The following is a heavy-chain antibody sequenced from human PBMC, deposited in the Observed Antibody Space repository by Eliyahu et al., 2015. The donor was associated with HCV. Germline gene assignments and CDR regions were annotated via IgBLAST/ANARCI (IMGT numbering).Heavy chain of an antibody. Sequence: EVQLVQSGAEVKKPGESLRISCKGSGYSFTSYWISWVRQMPGKGLEWLGRMGRIDSYTNYSPSFQGHVTISADKSISTAYLQWSSLKASDTAMYYCARLVSDIPDYWGQGTLVTVSS. CDR1: GYSFTSYW. J-gene: IGHJ4*02. D-gene: IGHD3-9*01. V-gene: IGHV5-10-1*03. CDR2: MGRIDSYT. CDR3: ARLVSDIPDY.